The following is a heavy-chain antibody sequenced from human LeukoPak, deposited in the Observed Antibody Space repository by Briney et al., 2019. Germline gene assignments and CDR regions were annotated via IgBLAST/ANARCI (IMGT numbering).Heavy chain of an antibody. CDR3: ARDWQWPEGDY. J-gene: IGHJ4*02. CDR1: GYTFTGYC. CDR2: INPNSGGT. D-gene: IGHD6-19*01. Sequence: VASVKVSXKASGYTFTGYCMHWVRQAPGQGLEWMGRINPNSGGTNYAQKFQGRVTMTRDTSISTAYMELSRLRSDDTAVYYCARDWQWPEGDYWGQGTLVTVSS. V-gene: IGHV1-2*06.